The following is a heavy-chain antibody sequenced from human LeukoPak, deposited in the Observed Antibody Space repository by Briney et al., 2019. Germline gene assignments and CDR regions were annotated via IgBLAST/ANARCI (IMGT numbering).Heavy chain of an antibody. CDR2: ISGDGVSP. V-gene: IGHV3-23*01. CDR1: EFTFNNYA. D-gene: IGHD4/OR15-4a*01. CDR3: ARDPGAFPYFFDC. J-gene: IGHJ4*02. Sequence: QPGGSLRLSCAASEFTFNNYALTWVRQTPGKGLECVSAISGDGVSPYYADSVRGRFTISRDNSKNTLYLQMNSLRVEDTAVYFCARDPGAFPYFFDCWGQGTLVTVSS.